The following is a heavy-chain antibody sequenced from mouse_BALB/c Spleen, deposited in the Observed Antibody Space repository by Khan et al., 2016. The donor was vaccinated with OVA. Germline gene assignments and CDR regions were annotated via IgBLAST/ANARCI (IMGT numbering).Heavy chain of an antibody. CDR2: IYPGTGST. CDR1: GYTFTSYW. J-gene: IGHJ3*01. CDR3: ARGSGYGNFIAY. D-gene: IGHD2-1*01. Sequence: QVQLKQSGGDLVRPGASVKLSCKTSGYTFTSYWIHWVKQRSGQGLEWIARIYPGTGSTYYNEKFKGKATLTADNSSSTAYMQLSSLKSEDSSVYLCARGSGYGNFIAYWGQGTLVTVSA. V-gene: IGHV1-76*01.